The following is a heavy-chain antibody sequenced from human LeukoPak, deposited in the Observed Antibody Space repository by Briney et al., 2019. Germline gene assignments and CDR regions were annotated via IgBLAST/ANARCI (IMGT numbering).Heavy chain of an antibody. Sequence: GGSLRLSCAASGIIFSNYYMTWVRQSPGKGLEWVSSIDSRSKYIHDTDSVKGRFTISRDNAKNSLYLQMNNLRAEDTAVYYCATFDGLTAISYWGQGSLVTVSS. CDR1: GIIFSNYY. CDR2: IDSRSKYI. D-gene: IGHD2-21*02. J-gene: IGHJ4*02. V-gene: IGHV3-21*01. CDR3: ATFDGLTAISY.